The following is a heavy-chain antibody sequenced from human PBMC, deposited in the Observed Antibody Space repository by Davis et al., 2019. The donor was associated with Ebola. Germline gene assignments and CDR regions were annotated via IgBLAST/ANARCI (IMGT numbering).Heavy chain of an antibody. Sequence: GESLKISCAASGFTFSSYAMSWVRQARGKGLEWVSAISGSGGGTYYADSVKGRFTISRDNSKNTLYLQMNSLRAEDTAVYYCARVRWTSGYYFDYWGQGTLVTVSS. CDR3: ARVRWTSGYYFDY. D-gene: IGHD3-22*01. CDR1: GFTFSSYA. V-gene: IGHV3-23*01. J-gene: IGHJ4*02. CDR2: ISGSGGGT.